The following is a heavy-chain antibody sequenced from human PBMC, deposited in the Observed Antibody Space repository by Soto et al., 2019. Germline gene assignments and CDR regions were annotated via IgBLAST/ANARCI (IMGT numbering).Heavy chain of an antibody. V-gene: IGHV4-4*02. CDR1: GGSISSSNW. D-gene: IGHD5-18*01. CDR3: ARYSGTGYSYGYLGY. Sequence: SETLSLTCAVSGGSISSSNWWSWVRQPPGKGLEWIGEIYHSGSTNYNPSLKSRVTISVDKSKNQFSLKLSSVTAADTAVYYCARYSGTGYSYGYLGYWGQGTLVTVSS. CDR2: IYHSGST. J-gene: IGHJ4*02.